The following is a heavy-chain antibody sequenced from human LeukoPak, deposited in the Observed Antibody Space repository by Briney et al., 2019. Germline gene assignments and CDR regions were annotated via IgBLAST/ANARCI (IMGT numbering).Heavy chain of an antibody. CDR3: ARDRSLSSGWYEDY. J-gene: IGHJ4*02. D-gene: IGHD6-19*01. Sequence: SVKVSCKASGGTFSSYAISWVRQAPGQGLEWMGRIIPILGIANYAQKSQGRVTITADKSTSTAYMELSSLRSEDTAVYYCARDRSLSSGWYEDYWGQGTLVTVSS. CDR1: GGTFSSYA. V-gene: IGHV1-69*04. CDR2: IIPILGIA.